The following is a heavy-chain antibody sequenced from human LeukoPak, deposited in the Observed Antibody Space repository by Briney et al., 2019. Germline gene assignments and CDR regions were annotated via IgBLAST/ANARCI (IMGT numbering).Heavy chain of an antibody. CDR1: GFTFSNYA. CDR3: AKPYCSSTSCYTGVYHYMDV. Sequence: GGSLRLSCAASGFTFSNYAMTWVRQAPGRGLEWISTITRFTGTTYYADSVKGRFTISRDNSKNTLYLQMNSLRAEDTAVYHCAKPYCSSTSCYTGVYHYMDVWGKGTTVTVSS. CDR2: ITRFTGTT. V-gene: IGHV3-23*01. D-gene: IGHD2-2*02. J-gene: IGHJ6*03.